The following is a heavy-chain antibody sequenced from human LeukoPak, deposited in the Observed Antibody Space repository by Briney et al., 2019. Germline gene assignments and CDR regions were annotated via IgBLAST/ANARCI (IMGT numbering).Heavy chain of an antibody. Sequence: GGSLRLSCAASGFTFSTFDMNWVRQAPGKGPEWVSAINRGGTNTYYADSVKGRFTISRDNSKNTLYLQMNSLRAEDTAVYYCAKDLYQLFDYWGQGTLVTVSS. J-gene: IGHJ4*02. CDR2: INRGGTNT. V-gene: IGHV3-23*01. D-gene: IGHD1-1*01. CDR1: GFTFSTFD. CDR3: AKDLYQLFDY.